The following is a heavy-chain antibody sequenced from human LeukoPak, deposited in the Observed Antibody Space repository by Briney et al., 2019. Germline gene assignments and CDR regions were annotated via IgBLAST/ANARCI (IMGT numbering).Heavy chain of an antibody. D-gene: IGHD3-22*01. V-gene: IGHV4-59*01. CDR3: ARGTMMVGP. Sequence: SETLSLTCTVSGGSISNYYWSWIRQPPGKGLEWIGFIYYSGSTTYNPSLKSRATISVDTSKNQFSLKLSSVTAADTAVYYCARGTMMVGPWGQGTLVTVSS. J-gene: IGHJ5*02. CDR1: GGSISNYY. CDR2: IYYSGST.